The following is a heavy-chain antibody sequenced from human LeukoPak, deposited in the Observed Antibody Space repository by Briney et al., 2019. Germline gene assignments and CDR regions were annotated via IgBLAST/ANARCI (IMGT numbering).Heavy chain of an antibody. CDR3: ARGSGTTLSFYYGMDV. V-gene: IGHV3-21*01. D-gene: IGHD3-10*01. J-gene: IGHJ6*02. Sequence: GSLRLSCAASGFTFSSYSMNWVRQAPGKGLEWVSSISSSSSYICYADSVKGRFTISRDNAKNSLYLQMNSLRAEDTAVSYCARGSGTTLSFYYGMDVWGQGTTVTVSS. CDR2: ISSSSSYI. CDR1: GFTFSSYS.